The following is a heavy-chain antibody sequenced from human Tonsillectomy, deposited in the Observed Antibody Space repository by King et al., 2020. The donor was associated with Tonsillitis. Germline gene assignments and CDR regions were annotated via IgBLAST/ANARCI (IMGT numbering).Heavy chain of an antibody. D-gene: IGHD4/OR15-4a*01. V-gene: IGHV5-51*01. Sequence: QLVQSGAEVKKPGESLKISCKGSGYSFSSYWIGWVRQMPGKGLEWMGIIYPGDSDTRYGPSFQGQVTISADKSTSTAYLQWSSLKASDTAIYYCARRRDRDYHYCYYGMDVWGQGTTVTVSS. CDR3: ARRRDRDYHYCYYGMDV. J-gene: IGHJ6*02. CDR2: IYPGDSDT. CDR1: GYSFSSYW.